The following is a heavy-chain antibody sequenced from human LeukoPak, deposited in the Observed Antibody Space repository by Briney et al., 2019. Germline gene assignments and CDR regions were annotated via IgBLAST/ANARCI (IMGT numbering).Heavy chain of an antibody. CDR1: GGAITNDNFY. J-gene: IGHJ4*02. CDR2: INYSGTT. CDR3: ARLFDS. V-gene: IGHV4-39*01. Sequence: SETLSLTCTVSGGAITNDNFYWGWVRQPPGKGLEWVVSINYSGTTYYNPSLRSRLSISVDTSRTQFFLTLNSVTAADTAVYYCARLFDSWGQGILVTVSS.